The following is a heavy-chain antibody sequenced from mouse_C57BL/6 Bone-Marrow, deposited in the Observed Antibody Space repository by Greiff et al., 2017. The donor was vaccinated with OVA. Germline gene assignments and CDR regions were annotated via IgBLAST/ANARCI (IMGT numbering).Heavy chain of an antibody. CDR3: ARRRDYYGSSFAY. V-gene: IGHV1-81*01. Sequence: VKLMESGAELARPGASVKLSCKASGYTFTSYGISWVKQRTGQGLEWIGEIYPRSGNTYYNEKFKGKATLTADKSSSTAYMELRSLTSEDSAVYFCARRRDYYGSSFAYWGQGTLVTVSA. D-gene: IGHD1-1*01. J-gene: IGHJ3*01. CDR2: IYPRSGNT. CDR1: GYTFTSYG.